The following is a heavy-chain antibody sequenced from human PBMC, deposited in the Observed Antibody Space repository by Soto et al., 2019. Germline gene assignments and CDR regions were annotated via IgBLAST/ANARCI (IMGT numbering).Heavy chain of an antibody. J-gene: IGHJ5*02. D-gene: IGHD6-13*01. CDR1: GDSINNSHW. CDR2: TYHSGTT. V-gene: IGHV4-4*02. Sequence: QVQLQESGPGLVQPSGTLSLTCAVSGDSINNSHWWSWVRQTPGKGLEWIGETYHSGTTNYKPSLKTRVTISTDKSKNQFSLKMNSVTAADTAVYYCAREVNSSPARGPNWFDPWGQGTLVTVSS. CDR3: AREVNSSPARGPNWFDP.